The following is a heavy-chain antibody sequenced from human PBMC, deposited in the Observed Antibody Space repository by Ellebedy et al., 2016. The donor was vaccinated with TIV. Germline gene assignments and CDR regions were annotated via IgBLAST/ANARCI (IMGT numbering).Heavy chain of an antibody. J-gene: IGHJ6*02. CDR2: IYYSGST. V-gene: IGHV4-59*01. D-gene: IGHD2-2*01. CDR3: ARDIVVVPAADHWGYYYGMDV. CDR1: GGSISSYY. Sequence: GSLRLSXTVSGGSISSYYWSWIRQPPGKGLEWIGYIYYSGSTNYNPSLKSRVTISVDTSKNQFSLKLSSVTAADTAVYYCARDIVVVPAADHWGYYYGMDVWGQGTTVTVSS.